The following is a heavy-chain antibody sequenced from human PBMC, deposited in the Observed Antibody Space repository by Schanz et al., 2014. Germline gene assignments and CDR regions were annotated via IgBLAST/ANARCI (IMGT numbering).Heavy chain of an antibody. V-gene: IGHV1-18*04. CDR3: AFDRDDAYDI. CDR2: ISAHKGNT. Sequence: QVKLVQSGAEVKKPGASVKVSCKASGYTFTNYGISWVRQAPGQGLEWMGWISAHKGNTYYAQKLQGRVTMTTDTSTSTAYMELRSLRSDDTAVYYCAFDRDDAYDIWGQGTTVTVSS. J-gene: IGHJ3*02. D-gene: IGHD3-9*01. CDR1: GYTFTNYG.